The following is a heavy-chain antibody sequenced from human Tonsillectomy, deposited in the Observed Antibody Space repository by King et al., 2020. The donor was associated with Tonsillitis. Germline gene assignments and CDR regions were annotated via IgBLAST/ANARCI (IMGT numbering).Heavy chain of an antibody. CDR1: GDSISSTRYY. CDR3: ARQRNWVDAFDI. CDR2: IYYSGST. V-gene: IGHV4-39*01. Sequence: QLQESGPGLVKPSETLSLTCTVSGDSISSTRYYWGWIRQPPGKGLEWIGEIYYSGSTNYNPSLKSRVTISVDTSKNQFSLKLSSVTAADTAVYYCARQRNWVDAFDIWGQGTLVTVSS. J-gene: IGHJ3*02. D-gene: IGHD7-27*01.